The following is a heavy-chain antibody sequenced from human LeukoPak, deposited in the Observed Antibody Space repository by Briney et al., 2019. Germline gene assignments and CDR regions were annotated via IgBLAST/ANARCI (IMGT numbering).Heavy chain of an antibody. J-gene: IGHJ4*02. D-gene: IGHD3-22*01. CDR2: IYPGDSDT. Sequence: GESLKISCKGSGYSFTSYCIGWVRQMPGKGLEWMGIIYPGDSDTRYSPSFQGQVTISADKSISTAYLQWSSLKASDTAMYYCARLRGYYYDSSGYNDYWGQGTLVTVSS. CDR1: GYSFTSYC. CDR3: ARLRGYYYDSSGYNDY. V-gene: IGHV5-51*01.